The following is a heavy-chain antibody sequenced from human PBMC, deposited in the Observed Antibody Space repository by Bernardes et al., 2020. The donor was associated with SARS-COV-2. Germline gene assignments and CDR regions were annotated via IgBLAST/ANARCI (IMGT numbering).Heavy chain of an antibody. CDR3: ARDAYCSSTSCYAYYFYGMDV. CDR2: IKQDGSEQ. Sequence: GGSLRLSCAASGFTFSRYWMSWVRQAPGKGLEWVANIKQDGSEQYYVDSVKGRFTISRDNAKNSLYLQMNSLRAEDTAVYYCARDAYCSSTSCYAYYFYGMDVWGQGTTVTVSS. CDR1: GFTFSRYW. J-gene: IGHJ6*02. V-gene: IGHV3-7*01. D-gene: IGHD2-2*01.